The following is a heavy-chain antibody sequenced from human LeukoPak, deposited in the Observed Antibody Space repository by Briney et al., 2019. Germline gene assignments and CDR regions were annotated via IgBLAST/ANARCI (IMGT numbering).Heavy chain of an antibody. CDR1: GFTFSTYA. D-gene: IGHD6-19*01. V-gene: IGHV3-23*01. CDR2: ISGSGGA. J-gene: IGHJ4*02. Sequence: PGGSLRLSCAASGFTFSTYAMTWVRQAPGKGLEWVSSISGSGGAFHADSVKGRFTISRDNSKNTLYLQMNSLRAEDTAVYYCAKAKDSRGTAVAGLEYWGQGTLVAVSS. CDR3: AKAKDSRGTAVAGLEY.